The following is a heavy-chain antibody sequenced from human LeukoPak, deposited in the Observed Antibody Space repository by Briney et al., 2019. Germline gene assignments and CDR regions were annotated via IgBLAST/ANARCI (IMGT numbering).Heavy chain of an antibody. CDR1: GFTVSNNY. Sequence: GGSLRLSCAASGFTVSNNYMSWVRQAPGKGLEWVSLIYSGGSTKYADSVKGRFTISRDNPRNTLYLEMNSLRAEDTAVYYCAGYSSFDCWGQGTLVTVSS. J-gene: IGHJ4*02. CDR3: AGYSSFDC. V-gene: IGHV3-53*01. CDR2: IYSGGST. D-gene: IGHD3-22*01.